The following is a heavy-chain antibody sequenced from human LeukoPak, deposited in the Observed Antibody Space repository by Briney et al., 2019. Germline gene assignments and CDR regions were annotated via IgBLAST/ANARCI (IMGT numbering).Heavy chain of an antibody. J-gene: IGHJ2*01. V-gene: IGHV3-74*01. D-gene: IGHD6-19*01. CDR2: INADGRST. Sequence: PGGSLRLSCAASGFTFSRVWMHWVRQVPGKGLLWVARINADGRSTTYADSVKGRFTISRDNAENTLFLQMNSLRAEDTAVYYCARGGQAGYWYFDLWGRGTQVTASS. CDR1: GFTFSRVW. CDR3: ARGGQAGYWYFDL.